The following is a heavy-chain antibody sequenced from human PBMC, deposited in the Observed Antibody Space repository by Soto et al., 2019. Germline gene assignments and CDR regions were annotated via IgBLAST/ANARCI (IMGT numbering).Heavy chain of an antibody. CDR3: ARDTSHGVTIGGLDS. CDR2: ITGGLTK. D-gene: IGHD3-3*01. V-gene: IGHV3-48*02. J-gene: IGHJ4*02. CDR1: GFSLSNYN. Sequence: EERLVESGGDLVQPGGSLRLSCTASGFSLSNYNMNWVRQAPGKGLEWVSHITGGLTKHYADFVQGRFIISRDNAKNSLYLEMTDLRDEDTGVYYCARDTSHGVTIGGLDSWGQGTLVTVSS.